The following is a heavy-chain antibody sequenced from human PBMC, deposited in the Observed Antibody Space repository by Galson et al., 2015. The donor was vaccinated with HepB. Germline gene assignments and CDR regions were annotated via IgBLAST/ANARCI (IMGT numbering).Heavy chain of an antibody. Sequence: SLRLSCAASGLTFNNYAMHWVRQAPGKGLEWLAVISHDESYKNYADSVEGRFTISRDNSQNTLYLQMNSLGVDDTAIYYCAKDLQGGGGHYYGQDVWGQGTTVTVS. V-gene: IGHV3-30*18. CDR1: GLTFNNYA. J-gene: IGHJ6*02. CDR3: AKDLQGGGGHYYGQDV. D-gene: IGHD3-10*01. CDR2: ISHDESYK.